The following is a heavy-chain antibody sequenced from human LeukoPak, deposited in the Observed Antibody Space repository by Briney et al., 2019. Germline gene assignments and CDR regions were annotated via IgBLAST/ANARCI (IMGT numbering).Heavy chain of an antibody. CDR1: GFIFSNYA. D-gene: IGHD2-2*01. Sequence: PGGSLRLSCAASGFIFSNYAMSWVRQAPGKELEWVSATSGSGGDTYYADSVKGRFTISRDNSKNTLYLQMNSLRAEDTAVYYCAKGGYQLLALDLYYFDYWGQGTLVTVSS. J-gene: IGHJ4*02. V-gene: IGHV3-23*01. CDR2: TSGSGGDT. CDR3: AKGGYQLLALDLYYFDY.